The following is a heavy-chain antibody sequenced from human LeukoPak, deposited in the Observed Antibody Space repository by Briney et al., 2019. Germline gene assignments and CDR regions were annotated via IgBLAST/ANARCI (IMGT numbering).Heavy chain of an antibody. Sequence: SETLSLTCTVSGGSISSGSYYWSWIRQPAGKGLEWIGRIYTSGSTNYNPSLKSRVTISVDTSRNHFSLKLSSVTAADTAVYYCARDRGEFDYWGQGTLVTVSS. V-gene: IGHV4-61*02. D-gene: IGHD3-10*01. CDR3: ARDRGEFDY. J-gene: IGHJ4*02. CDR1: GGSISSGSYY. CDR2: IYTSGST.